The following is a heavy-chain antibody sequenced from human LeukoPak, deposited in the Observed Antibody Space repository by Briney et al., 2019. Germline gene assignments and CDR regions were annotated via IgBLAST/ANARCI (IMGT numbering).Heavy chain of an antibody. CDR1: GGSFSGYY. V-gene: IGHV4-34*01. CDR3: ARRGGRITMVRGVIAPHGWFDP. J-gene: IGHJ5*02. CDR2: INHSGST. Sequence: PSETLSLTCAVYGGSFSGYYWSWIRQPPGKGLEWIGEINHSGSTNYNPSLKSRVTISVDTSKNQFSLKLSSVTAADTAVYYCARRGGRITMVRGVIAPHGWFDPWGQGTLVTVSS. D-gene: IGHD3-10*01.